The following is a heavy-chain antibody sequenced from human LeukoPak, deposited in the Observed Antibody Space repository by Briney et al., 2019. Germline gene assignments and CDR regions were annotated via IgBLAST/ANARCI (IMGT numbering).Heavy chain of an antibody. CDR3: ARPYYGSGSYMPFDI. Sequence: GASVKVSCKASGGTFSSYAISWVRQAPGQGLEWMGWINTNTGNPTYAQGFTGRFVFSLDTSVSTAFLQISSLKAEDTAVYYCARPYYGSGSYMPFDIWGQGTMVTVSS. D-gene: IGHD3-10*01. CDR2: INTNTGNP. V-gene: IGHV7-4-1*02. J-gene: IGHJ3*02. CDR1: GGTFSSYA.